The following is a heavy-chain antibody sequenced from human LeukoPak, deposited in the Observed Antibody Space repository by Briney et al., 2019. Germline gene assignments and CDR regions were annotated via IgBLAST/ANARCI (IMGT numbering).Heavy chain of an antibody. Sequence: SETLSLTCTVSGGSISTSSYYWGWVRQPPGKGLEWIGNIFYSGSTYYSPSLKSRVTISLDTSRNQFSLKLSSVTAADTAVYYCARRQDAAAGYYYYMDVWGKGITVTVSS. D-gene: IGHD6-13*01. CDR1: GGSISTSSYY. V-gene: IGHV4-39*01. CDR3: ARRQDAAAGYYYYMDV. J-gene: IGHJ6*03. CDR2: IFYSGST.